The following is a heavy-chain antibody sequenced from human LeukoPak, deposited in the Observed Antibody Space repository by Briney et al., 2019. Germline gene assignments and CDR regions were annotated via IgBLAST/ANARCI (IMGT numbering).Heavy chain of an antibody. D-gene: IGHD6-13*01. CDR2: FDPEDGET. J-gene: IGHJ4*02. V-gene: IGHV1-24*01. CDR1: GYTLTELS. Sequence: ASVKVSCKVSGYTLTELSMHWVRQAPGKGLEWMGGFDPEDGETIYAQKFQGRVTMTEDTSTDTAYMELSSLRSEDTAVYYCATDHFAPTTSSSWYSWGQGTLVTVSS. CDR3: ATDHFAPTTSSSWYS.